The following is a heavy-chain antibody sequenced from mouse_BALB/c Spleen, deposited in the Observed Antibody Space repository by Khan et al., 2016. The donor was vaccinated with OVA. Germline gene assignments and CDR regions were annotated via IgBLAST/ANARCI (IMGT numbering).Heavy chain of an antibody. CDR2: INTYTGEP. CDR3: ARKFRYDAAMDY. CDR1: GYTFTNYG. Sequence: QIQLVQSGPELKKPGETVKISCKASGYTFTNYGMNWVKQAPGKGLKWMGWINTYTGEPTYADDFKGRFAFSLETSASTAYLQINNLKNEDTATYFCARKFRYDAAMDYWGHGTSVTVSS. J-gene: IGHJ4*01. V-gene: IGHV9-3-1*01. D-gene: IGHD2-14*01.